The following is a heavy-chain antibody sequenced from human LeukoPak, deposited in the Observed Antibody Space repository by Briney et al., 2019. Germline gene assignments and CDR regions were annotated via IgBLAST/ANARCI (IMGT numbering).Heavy chain of an antibody. Sequence: SETLSLTCTVSGGSISGGTYYWGWLRQPPGKGLEWIGSIYYSGGIYYYNPSLKSRVTISIDTSKNQFSLKLSSVTAADTAVYYCARCRPLRVRGVIWNWFDPWGQGTLVTVSS. J-gene: IGHJ5*02. CDR3: ARCRPLRVRGVIWNWFDP. V-gene: IGHV4-39*07. D-gene: IGHD3-10*01. CDR2: IYYSGGIY. CDR1: GGSISGGTYY.